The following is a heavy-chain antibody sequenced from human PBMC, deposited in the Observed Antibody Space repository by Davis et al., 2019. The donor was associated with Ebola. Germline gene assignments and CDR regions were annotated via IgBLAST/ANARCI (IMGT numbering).Heavy chain of an antibody. Sequence: GESLKISCAARGFTFGNYAMNWVRQAPGKGLEWVSCISSGSDYIHSADSLKGRFTISRDNAKNSLYLQMNSLRTEDTAVYYCVRENYDFLTGFDYWGPGTLVTVSS. CDR3: VRENYDFLTGFDY. CDR2: ISSGSDYI. V-gene: IGHV3-21*01. J-gene: IGHJ4*02. CDR1: GFTFGNYA. D-gene: IGHD3-9*01.